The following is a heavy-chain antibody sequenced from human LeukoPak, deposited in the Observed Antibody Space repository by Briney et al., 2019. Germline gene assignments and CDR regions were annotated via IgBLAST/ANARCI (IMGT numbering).Heavy chain of an antibody. J-gene: IGHJ6*02. D-gene: IGHD4-17*01. CDR2: IIPIFGTA. V-gene: IGHV1-69*01. CDR3: ARDDYGAPGDYYYGMDV. CDR1: GGTFSSYA. Sequence: SVKVSCKASGGTFSSYAISWVRQAPGQGLEWMGGIIPIFGTANYAQKFQGRVTITADESTSTAYMELSSLRSEDTAVYYCARDDYGAPGDYYYGMDVWGQGTTVTVSS.